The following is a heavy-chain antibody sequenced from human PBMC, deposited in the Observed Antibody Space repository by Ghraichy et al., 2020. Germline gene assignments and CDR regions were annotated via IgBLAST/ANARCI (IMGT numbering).Heavy chain of an antibody. D-gene: IGHD2-21*02. Sequence: LRLSGTVSGGSIHNDNSFWSWIRQTPGKGLEWIAYISDSGSAYYNPSLKGRVTISIDTPKNQFSLKLTSVTAADTAVYYCAREVNRPVTSDAFDIWGQGTLVTVSS. CDR1: GGSIHNDNSF. V-gene: IGHV4-30-4*01. CDR2: ISDSGSA. CDR3: AREVNRPVTSDAFDI. J-gene: IGHJ3*02.